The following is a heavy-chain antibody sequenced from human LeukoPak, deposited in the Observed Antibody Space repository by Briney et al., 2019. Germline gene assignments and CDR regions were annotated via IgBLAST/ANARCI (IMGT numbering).Heavy chain of an antibody. Sequence: SETLSLTCTVSGGTISSYYWSWIRQPPGKGLEWIGYIYHSGNTNYNPSLKSRVTIAVDTSKNQFSLRLSSVTAADTAMYNCARETPESLFDYWGQGIQVTVSS. CDR3: ARETPESLFDY. CDR1: GGTISSYY. CDR2: IYHSGNT. J-gene: IGHJ4*02. V-gene: IGHV4-59*01. D-gene: IGHD1-14*01.